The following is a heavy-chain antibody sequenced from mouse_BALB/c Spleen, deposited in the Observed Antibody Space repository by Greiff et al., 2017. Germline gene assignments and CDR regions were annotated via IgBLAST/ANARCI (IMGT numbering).Heavy chain of an antibody. CDR1: GFNIKDTY. D-gene: IGHD1-2*01. Sequence: EVQLQQSGAELVKPGASVKLSCTGSGFNIKDTYMHWVKQRPEQGLEWIGRIDPANGNTKYDPKFQGKATITADTSSNTAYLQLSSLTSEDTAVYYCASSITTATSWFAYWGQGTLVTVSA. CDR2: IDPANGNT. J-gene: IGHJ3*01. V-gene: IGHV14-3*02. CDR3: ASSITTATSWFAY.